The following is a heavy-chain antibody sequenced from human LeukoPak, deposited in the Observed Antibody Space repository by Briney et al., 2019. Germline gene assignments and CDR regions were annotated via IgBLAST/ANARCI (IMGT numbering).Heavy chain of an antibody. CDR2: INHSGST. CDR1: GGSFSGYY. CDR3: ARGPRSLVVPAAILKAHWGFDP. V-gene: IGHV4-34*01. Sequence: SETLSLTCAVYGGSFSGYYGSWIRHPPGKGLEWIGGINHSGSTNYNPSLKGRVPISVDTSKNQCSLKLSSVTAADTAVYYCARGPRSLVVPAAILKAHWGFDPWGQGTLVTVSS. J-gene: IGHJ5*02. D-gene: IGHD2-2*02.